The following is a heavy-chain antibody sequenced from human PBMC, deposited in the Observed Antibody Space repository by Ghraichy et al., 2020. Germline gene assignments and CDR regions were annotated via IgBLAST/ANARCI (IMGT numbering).Heavy chain of an antibody. V-gene: IGHV3-7*02. CDR2: IKQDGSEK. J-gene: IGHJ4*02. D-gene: IGHD3-9*01. CDR1: GFTFSSYW. CDR3: ARQASKTLRYFDWSKKYYFDY. Sequence: GGSLRLSCAASGFTFSSYWMSWVRRAPGKGLEWVANIKQDGSEKYYVDSVKGRFTISRDNAKNSLYLQMNSLRAEETAVYYCARQASKTLRYFDWSKKYYFDYWGQGTLVTVSS.